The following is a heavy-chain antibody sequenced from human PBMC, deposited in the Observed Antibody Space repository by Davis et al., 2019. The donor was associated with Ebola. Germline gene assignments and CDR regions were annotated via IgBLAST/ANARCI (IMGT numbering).Heavy chain of an antibody. V-gene: IGHV4-59*01. J-gene: IGHJ4*02. Sequence: MPSETLSLTCTVSGGSISSYYWSWIRQPPGKGLEWIGYIYYSGSTNYNPSLKSRVAISVDTSKNQFSLKLSSVTAADTAVYYCAKDRYSYGLFDYWGQGTLVTVSS. CDR3: AKDRYSYGLFDY. CDR2: IYYSGST. CDR1: GGSISSYY. D-gene: IGHD5-18*01.